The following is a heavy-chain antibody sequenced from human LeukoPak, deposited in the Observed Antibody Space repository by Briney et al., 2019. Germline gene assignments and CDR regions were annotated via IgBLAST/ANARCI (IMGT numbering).Heavy chain of an antibody. D-gene: IGHD1-26*01. CDR3: ARDSVVGATDAFDI. CDR1: GYTFTSYY. Sequence: ASVEVSCKASGYTFTSYYMHWVRQPPGQGLEWMGIINPSGGSTSYAQKFQGRVTMTRDTSTSTAYMELSSLRSEDTPGYNCARDSVVGATDAFDIWGQGTMVTVSS. V-gene: IGHV1-46*03. J-gene: IGHJ3*02. CDR2: INPSGGST.